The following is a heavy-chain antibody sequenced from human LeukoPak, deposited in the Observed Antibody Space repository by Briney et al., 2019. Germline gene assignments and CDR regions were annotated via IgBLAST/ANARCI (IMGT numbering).Heavy chain of an antibody. J-gene: IGHJ5*02. D-gene: IGHD3-16*01. Sequence: GGSLRLSCAASGFTFSSYATGWVRQAPEGGLQWVSAISGSGGATYSADSVKGRFTISRDNSKNTLYLQMNTLRAEDTAVYYCAKDPTVGEWPNWFDPWGQGTLVTVSS. V-gene: IGHV3-23*01. CDR1: GFTFSSYA. CDR2: ISGSGGAT. CDR3: AKDPTVGEWPNWFDP.